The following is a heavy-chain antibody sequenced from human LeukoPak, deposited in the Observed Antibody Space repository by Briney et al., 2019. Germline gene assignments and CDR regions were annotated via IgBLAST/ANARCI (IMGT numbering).Heavy chain of an antibody. Sequence: PSETLSLTCAVYGGSFSGYYWSWIRQPPGKGLEWVSSISSSSSYIYYADSVKGRFTISRDNAKNSLYLQMNSLRAEDTAVYYCARVGQQQLNFDYWGQGTLVTVSS. V-gene: IGHV3-21*01. D-gene: IGHD6-13*01. CDR1: GGSFSGYY. J-gene: IGHJ4*02. CDR2: ISSSSSYI. CDR3: ARVGQQQLNFDY.